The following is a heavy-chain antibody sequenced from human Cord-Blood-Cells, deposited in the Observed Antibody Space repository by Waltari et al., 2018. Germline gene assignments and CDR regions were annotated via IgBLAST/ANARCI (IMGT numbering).Heavy chain of an antibody. V-gene: IGHV4-4*07. J-gene: IGHJ6*03. CDR2: IYTSGST. Sequence: QVQLQESGPGLVKPSETLSLTCTAAGGSISGYYWSWIRQPAGKGLEWMGRIYTSGSTNYNPSLKSRVTMSVDTSKNQFSLKLSSVTAADTAVYYCARDNGFWSGYYYYYYYMDVWGKGTTVTVSS. CDR3: ARDNGFWSGYYYYYYYMDV. D-gene: IGHD3-3*01. CDR1: GGSISGYY.